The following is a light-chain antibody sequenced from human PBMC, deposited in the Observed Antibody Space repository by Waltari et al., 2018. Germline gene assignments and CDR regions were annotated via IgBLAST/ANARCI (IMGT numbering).Light chain of an antibody. CDR1: SSNIGSHT. J-gene: IGLJ2*01. CDR2: SNN. V-gene: IGLV1-44*01. Sequence: QTVLTQSPSASGTPWQRVTISCSGSSSNIGSHTVNWYLQLPGTAPKLLIYSNNERPSGVPDRCSGSKSGTSASLAIRGLQSEDEANYYCAPWDDSLNDRVIGGWTKPTVL. CDR3: APWDDSLNDRV.